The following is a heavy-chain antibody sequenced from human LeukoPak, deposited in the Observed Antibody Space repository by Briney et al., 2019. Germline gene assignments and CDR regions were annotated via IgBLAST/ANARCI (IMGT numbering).Heavy chain of an antibody. CDR1: GYTFTSYA. J-gene: IGHJ4*02. Sequence: ASVKVSCKASGYTFTSYAMNWVRQAPGQGLEWMGWINTNTGNPTYAQDFTGRFVFSLDTSVSTAYLQISSLKAEDTAVYYCARLPSLEMGRAKRTDYWGQGTLVTVSS. D-gene: IGHD5-24*01. CDR2: INTNTGNP. CDR3: ARLPSLEMGRAKRTDY. V-gene: IGHV7-4-1*02.